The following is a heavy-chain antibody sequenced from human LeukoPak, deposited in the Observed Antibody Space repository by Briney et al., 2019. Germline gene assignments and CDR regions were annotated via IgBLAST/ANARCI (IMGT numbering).Heavy chain of an antibody. CDR2: IIGVGGGT. CDR3: AKDIERESSHTAMVPNFDY. CDR1: RFTFGDYA. J-gene: IGHJ4*02. V-gene: IGHV3-43*02. D-gene: IGHD5-18*01. Sequence: GGSLRLSCAASRFTFGDYAMHWVRQAPGKGLEWLSLIIGVGGGTHYAHSVKGRFTVSRDNSKNSLYLEMNSLRTEDTALYYCAKDIERESSHTAMVPNFDYWGQGTLVTVSS.